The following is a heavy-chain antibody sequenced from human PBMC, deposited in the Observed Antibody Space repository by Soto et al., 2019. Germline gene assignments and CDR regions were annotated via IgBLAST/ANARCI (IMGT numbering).Heavy chain of an antibody. J-gene: IGHJ5*02. CDR2: ITTTGRNT. CDR3: ARGAAAAGTDWFDA. CDR1: GFTFIIYG. D-gene: IGHD6-13*01. V-gene: IGHV3-23*01. Sequence: GGSLRLSCAASGFTFIIYGTTWVRQAPGKGLEWVSGITTTGRNTYYAESVKGRFTISRDNSKNVVYLQMNSLRAEDTAVYYCARGAAAAGTDWFDAWGQGTLVTVSS.